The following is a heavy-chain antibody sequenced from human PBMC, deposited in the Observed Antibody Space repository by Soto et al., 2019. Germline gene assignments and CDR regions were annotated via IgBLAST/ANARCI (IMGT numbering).Heavy chain of an antibody. CDR2: INHSGST. D-gene: IGHD4-17*01. CDR1: GGSFSGYY. CDR3: ARAPWRTTVTPRGYYYYMDV. J-gene: IGHJ6*03. V-gene: IGHV4-34*01. Sequence: SETLSLTCAVYGGSFSGYYWSWIRQPPGKGLEWIGEINHSGSTNYNPSLKSRVTISVDTSKNQFSLKLSSVTAADTAVYYCARAPWRTTVTPRGYYYYMDVWGKGTTVTVSS.